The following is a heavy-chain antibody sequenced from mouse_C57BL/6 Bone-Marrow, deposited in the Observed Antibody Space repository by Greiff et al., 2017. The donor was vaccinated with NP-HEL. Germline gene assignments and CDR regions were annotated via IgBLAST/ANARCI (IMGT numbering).Heavy chain of an antibody. J-gene: IGHJ1*03. Sequence: DVHLVESGGGLVKPGGSLKLSCAASGFTFSDYGMHWVRQAPEEGLEWVAYISSGSSTIYYADTVKGRFTISRDNAKNTLFLQMTSLRSEDTAMYYCARGYWYFDVWGTGTTVTVSS. CDR2: ISSGSSTI. V-gene: IGHV5-17*01. CDR1: GFTFSDYG. CDR3: ARGYWYFDV.